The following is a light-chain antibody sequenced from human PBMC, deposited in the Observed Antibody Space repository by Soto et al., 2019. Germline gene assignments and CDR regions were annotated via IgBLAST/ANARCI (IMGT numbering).Light chain of an antibody. CDR3: AAWDDSLDGYV. CDR2: SNN. V-gene: IGLV1-44*01. CDR1: SSNIGSNT. J-gene: IGLJ1*01. Sequence: QSVLTQPPRASWTPGQRVTISFSVSSSNIGSNTVNWYQQLPGTAPKLLIYSNNQRPSGVPDRFSGSKSGTSASLAISGLQSEDEADYYCAAWDDSLDGYVFGTGTKVTVL.